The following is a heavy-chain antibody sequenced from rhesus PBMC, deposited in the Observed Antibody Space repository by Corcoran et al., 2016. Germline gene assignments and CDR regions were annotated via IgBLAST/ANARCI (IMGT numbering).Heavy chain of an antibody. J-gene: IGHJ4*01. Sequence: QVQLQESGPGLVKPSETLSLTCAVSGGSISSGYYYWSWIRQPPGKGLEWIGYITYSGSTSYNPSLKNRVTLSKDTSKNQFSLKLSSVTAADAAVYYCARARYSGSWRDLDYWGQGVLVTVSS. CDR1: GGSISSGYYY. CDR3: ARARYSGSWRDLDY. D-gene: IGHD6-25*01. V-gene: IGHV4-122*02. CDR2: ITYSGST.